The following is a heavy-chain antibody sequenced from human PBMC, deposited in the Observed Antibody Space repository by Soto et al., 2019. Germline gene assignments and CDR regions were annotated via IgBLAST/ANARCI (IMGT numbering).Heavy chain of an antibody. CDR1: GYTFTSYG. CDR3: ARDFSEPSGLYAFDI. J-gene: IGHJ3*02. Sequence: QVRLVQSGAEVKKPGASVKVSCKASGYTFTSYGISWVRQAPGQGLERMGWISAYNGNTNYAQKLQGRVTMTTDTSTSTAYMELRSLGFDDTAVYYCARDFSEPSGLYAFDIWGQGTMVTVSS. D-gene: IGHD1-26*01. CDR2: ISAYNGNT. V-gene: IGHV1-18*01.